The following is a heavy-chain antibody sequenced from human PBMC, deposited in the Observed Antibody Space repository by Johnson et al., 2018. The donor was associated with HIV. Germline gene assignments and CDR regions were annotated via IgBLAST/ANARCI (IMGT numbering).Heavy chain of an antibody. D-gene: IGHD3-16*01. CDR2: ISYAGSNK. V-gene: IGHV3-30*04. Sequence: QVQLVESGGGLVQPGGSLRLSCAASGFTFSSHAMHWVRQAPGTGLEWVAVISYAGSNKYYADSVRGRFTISRDNSKNTLYLQMNSLRAEDTAVYYCARDGGSYVTDIWGQGTMVTVSS. CDR1: GFTFSSHA. J-gene: IGHJ3*02. CDR3: ARDGGSYVTDI.